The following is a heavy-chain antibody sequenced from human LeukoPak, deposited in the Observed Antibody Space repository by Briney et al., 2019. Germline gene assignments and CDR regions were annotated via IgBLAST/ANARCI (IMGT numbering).Heavy chain of an antibody. D-gene: IGHD3-3*01. Sequence: ASVKVSCKASAYTFTSYGISWVRQAPGQGLEWTGWMNPNSGNTGYAQKFQGRVTMTRNTSISTAYMELSSLRSEDTAVYYCARSPITYYDFWSGYYTRDPRYFDYWGQGTLVTVSS. CDR3: ARSPITYYDFWSGYYTRDPRYFDY. CDR1: AYTFTSYG. CDR2: MNPNSGNT. J-gene: IGHJ4*02. V-gene: IGHV1-8*02.